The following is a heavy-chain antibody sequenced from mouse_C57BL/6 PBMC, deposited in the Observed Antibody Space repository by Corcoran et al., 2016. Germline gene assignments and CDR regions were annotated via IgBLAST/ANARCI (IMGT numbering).Heavy chain of an antibody. Sequence: QIQLVQSGPELKKPGETVKISCKASGYTFTTYGMSWVKQAPGKGLKWMGWINTYSGVPTYADDFKGRFAFSLETSASNAYLQINNLKNEETATYFWARMGPFAYWGQGTLVTVSA. CDR3: ARMGPFAY. CDR1: GYTFTTYG. CDR2: INTYSGVP. J-gene: IGHJ3*01. V-gene: IGHV9-3*01.